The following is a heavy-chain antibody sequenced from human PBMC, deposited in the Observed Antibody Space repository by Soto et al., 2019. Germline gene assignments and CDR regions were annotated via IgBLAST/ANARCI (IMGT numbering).Heavy chain of an antibody. Sequence: SETLSLTCIVSCGSISSGDHYWSWIRQPPGKGLEWIGNIYYSGNSYHNPSLKSRVTISLDTSKNQFSLKLSSVTAADTAVYFCARELTGYICGPGYMYWGQGSLGTV. CDR1: CGSISSGDHY. CDR3: ARELTGYICGPGYMY. D-gene: IGHD5-18*01. V-gene: IGHV4-30-4*01. CDR2: IYYSGNS. J-gene: IGHJ4*02.